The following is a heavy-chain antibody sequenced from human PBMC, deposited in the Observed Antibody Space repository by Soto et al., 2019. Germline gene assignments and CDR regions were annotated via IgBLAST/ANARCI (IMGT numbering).Heavy chain of an antibody. CDR3: AMYYYDSSGYRPFDY. Sequence: SETLSLTCAVYGGSFSGYYWSWVRQPPGKGLEWIGEINHSGSTNYNPSLKSRVTISVDTSKNQFSLKLSSVTAADTAVYYCAMYYYDSSGYRPFDYWGQGTLVTVSS. CDR2: INHSGST. CDR1: GGSFSGYY. V-gene: IGHV4-34*01. D-gene: IGHD3-22*01. J-gene: IGHJ4*02.